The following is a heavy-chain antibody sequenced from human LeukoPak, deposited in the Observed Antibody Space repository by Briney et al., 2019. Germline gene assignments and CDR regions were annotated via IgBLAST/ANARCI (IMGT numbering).Heavy chain of an antibody. CDR1: GFTVSSYY. V-gene: IGHV3-53*01. Sequence: GGSLRLSCAASGFTVSSYYMTWVRQAPGKGLEWVSVIYPGGTTYYADSVKGRFTISRDNSKNTLYLQMSSLRTEDAAVYYCAKDRKVYEVWGQGTLVTVSS. CDR2: IYPGGTT. D-gene: IGHD2/OR15-2a*01. CDR3: AKDRKVYEV. J-gene: IGHJ4*02.